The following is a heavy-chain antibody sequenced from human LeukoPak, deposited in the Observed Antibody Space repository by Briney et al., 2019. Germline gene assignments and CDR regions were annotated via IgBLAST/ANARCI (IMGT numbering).Heavy chain of an antibody. Sequence: ASVKVSCKTSGYRFITFGINWVRQAPGQGLEWMGWINPYNGNRYYAKKFQGRVTMARSTSVTTAYMELSSLTSEDTAVYYCARDRVEMATISWGQGTLVTVSS. D-gene: IGHD5-24*01. CDR3: ARDRVEMATIS. CDR1: GYRFITFG. J-gene: IGHJ4*02. V-gene: IGHV1-8*02. CDR2: INPYNGNR.